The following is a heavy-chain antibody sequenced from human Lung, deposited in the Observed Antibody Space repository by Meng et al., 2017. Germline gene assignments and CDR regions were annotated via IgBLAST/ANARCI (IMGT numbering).Heavy chain of an antibody. CDR2: IIDSGST. CDR3: VRRTYSSGWYFDY. V-gene: IGHV4-34*02. D-gene: IGHD6-19*01. CDR1: GGSFSGYY. J-gene: IGHJ4*02. Sequence: HVQPKQWGAGLLKPSGTLSLSLPVYGGSFSGYYWSWIRQPPGKGLEWIGEIIDSGSTNYNPSLKNRVTISVDTSKNQFSLRVTSVTAADRAVYYCVRRTYSSGWYFDYWGQGTLVTVSS.